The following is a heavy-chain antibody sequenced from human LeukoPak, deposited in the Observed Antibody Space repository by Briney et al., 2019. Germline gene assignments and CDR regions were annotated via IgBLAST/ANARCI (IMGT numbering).Heavy chain of an antibody. J-gene: IGHJ4*02. CDR3: ARVEGAAAFDY. CDR2: ISSSGSTI. D-gene: IGHD2-2*01. CDR1: GFTFSSYE. Sequence: GGSLRLSCAAAGFTFSSYEMNWVRQAPGKGLEWVSYISSSGSTIYYADSVKGRFTISRDHATNSLYLQMNSLRAEDTAVYYCARVEGAAAFDYCGQGTLVTVSS. V-gene: IGHV3-48*03.